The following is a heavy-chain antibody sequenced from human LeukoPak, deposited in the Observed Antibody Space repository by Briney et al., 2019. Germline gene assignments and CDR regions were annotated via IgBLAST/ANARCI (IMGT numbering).Heavy chain of an antibody. CDR2: TYYSSKWYN. V-gene: IGHV6-1*01. CDR3: AREMEGSGSYYIDD. CDR1: GGTVSSNSAA. D-gene: IGHD3-10*01. J-gene: IGHJ4*01. Sequence: QTLSLTCAISGGTVSSNSAAWNWIRQSPSRGLEWLGRTYYSSKWYNDHAVSVKSRITINTDTSKSQFSLQLNSVTPEDTAVYYCAREMEGSGSYYIDDWGQGTLVTVSS.